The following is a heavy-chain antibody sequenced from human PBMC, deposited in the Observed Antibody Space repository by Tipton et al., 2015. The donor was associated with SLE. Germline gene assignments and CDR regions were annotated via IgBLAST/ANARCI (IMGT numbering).Heavy chain of an antibody. J-gene: IGHJ3*02. V-gene: IGHV3-21*01. CDR2: ISSSSSYI. Sequence: SLRLSCAASGFTFSSYSMNWVRQAPGKGLEWVSSISSSSSYIYYADSVKGRFTISRDNAKNSLYLQMNSLRAEDTAVYYCARATVQGVSAFDIWGQGTMVTVSS. CDR1: GFTFSSYS. CDR3: ARATVQGVSAFDI. D-gene: IGHD3-10*01.